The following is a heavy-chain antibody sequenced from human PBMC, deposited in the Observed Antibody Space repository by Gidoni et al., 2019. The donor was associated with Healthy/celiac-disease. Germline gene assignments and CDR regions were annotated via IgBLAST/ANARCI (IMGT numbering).Heavy chain of an antibody. D-gene: IGHD2-15*01. V-gene: IGHV3-21*01. J-gene: IGHJ6*03. Sequence: EVQLVESGGGLVKPGGSLRLSCAASRFTFSSYSMNWVRQAPGKGLEWVSSISSSSSYIYYADSVKGRFTISRDNAKNSLYLQMNSLRAEDTAVYYCARDIVVVVADSYMDVWGKGTTVTVSS. CDR1: RFTFSSYS. CDR2: ISSSSSYI. CDR3: ARDIVVVVADSYMDV.